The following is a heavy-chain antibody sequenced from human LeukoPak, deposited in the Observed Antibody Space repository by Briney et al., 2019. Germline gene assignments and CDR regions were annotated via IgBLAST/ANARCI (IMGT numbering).Heavy chain of an antibody. J-gene: IGHJ4*02. V-gene: IGHV3-7*04. CDR3: ARWGPDY. CDR2: IKQDGSEK. CDR1: GFTFSRYW. Sequence: GGSLRLSCAASGFTFSRYWMSWVRQAPGKGLEWVANIKQDGSEKYVDSVKGRFTISRDNAKNSVYLQMNSLRAEDTAVYYCARWGPDYWGQGTLVTVSS. D-gene: IGHD3-16*01.